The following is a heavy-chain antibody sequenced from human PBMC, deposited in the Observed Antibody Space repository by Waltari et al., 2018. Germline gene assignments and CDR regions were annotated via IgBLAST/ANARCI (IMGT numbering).Heavy chain of an antibody. CDR1: GSNFSSDW. CDR2: INSDGSSR. Sequence: EVQLVESGGGLVQPGGSRIHTCAGWGSNFSSDWMHWVRHTHGNGLVWVSRINSDGSSRSYADSVKGRFTISRDNAKNTLYLQMNSLRAEDTAVYYCARGGAGGPRGYYYYYYMDVWGKGTTVTVSS. CDR3: ARGGAGGPRGYYYYYYMDV. V-gene: IGHV3-74*01. D-gene: IGHD2-15*01. J-gene: IGHJ6*03.